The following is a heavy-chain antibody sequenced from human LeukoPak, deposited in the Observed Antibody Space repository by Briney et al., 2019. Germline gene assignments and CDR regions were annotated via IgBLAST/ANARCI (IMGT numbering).Heavy chain of an antibody. D-gene: IGHD1-1*01. CDR1: GFTFSDFN. CDR3: ARDQYWNPDS. CDR2: LWSGGGNE. V-gene: IGHV3-33*01. J-gene: IGHJ4*02. Sequence: GGSLRPSCAASGFTFSDFNMHWVRQAPGKGLGWVAFLWSGGGNECYADSVKGRFTISRDNSKNTLYLQMTSLRAEDAAVFYCARDQYWNPDSWGQGTLVTVSS.